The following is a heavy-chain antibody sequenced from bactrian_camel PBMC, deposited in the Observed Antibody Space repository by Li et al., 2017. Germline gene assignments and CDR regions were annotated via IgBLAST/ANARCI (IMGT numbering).Heavy chain of an antibody. Sequence: VQLVESGGGSVQPGASLTLSCEVTGYTNSMGWFRQAPGKEREGIAAISTRNDNTVYEDSVKGRFTISRDNAKNTMYLQMNDLKPEDTAMYYCARSPWYADHCLSRSDNCWGQGTQVTVS. CDR1: GYTNS. V-gene: IGHV3S31*01. CDR2: ISTRNDNT. J-gene: IGHJ4*01. CDR3: ARSPWYADHCLSRSDNC. D-gene: IGHD2*01.